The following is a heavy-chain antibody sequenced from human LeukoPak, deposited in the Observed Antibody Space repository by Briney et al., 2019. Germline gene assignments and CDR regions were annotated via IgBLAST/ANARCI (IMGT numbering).Heavy chain of an antibody. V-gene: IGHV4-59*01. Sequence: RPSEALSLTCTVSGGSISSYYWSWIRQPPGKGLEWIGYIYYSGSTNYNPSLKSRVTISVDTSKNQFSLKLSSVTAADTAVYYCARESIVATLWGQGTLVTVSS. CDR2: IYYSGST. CDR3: ARESIVATL. D-gene: IGHD5-12*01. J-gene: IGHJ4*02. CDR1: GGSISSYY.